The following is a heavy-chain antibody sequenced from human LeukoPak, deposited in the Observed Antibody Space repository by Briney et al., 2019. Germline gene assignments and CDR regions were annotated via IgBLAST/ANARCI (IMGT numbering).Heavy chain of an antibody. V-gene: IGHV3-9*01. CDR3: AKAAVGATPRGAFDI. D-gene: IGHD1-26*01. CDR1: GFTFDDSA. J-gene: IGHJ3*02. Sequence: PGGSLRLSCAASGFTFDDSAMHWVRQAPGKGLEWVSGISWNSDNTGYADSVKGRFIISRDNAENSLYLQMNSLRSEDTAFYFCAKAAVGATPRGAFDIWGQGTRVTVSS. CDR2: ISWNSDNT.